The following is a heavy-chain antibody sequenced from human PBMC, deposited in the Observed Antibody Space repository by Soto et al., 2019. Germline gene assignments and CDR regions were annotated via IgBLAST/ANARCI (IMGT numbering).Heavy chain of an antibody. V-gene: IGHV5-51*01. CDR3: ARHGGYSGYLPPGGGTLTYYYYMDV. Sequence: PGESLKISCKGSGYSFTSYWIGWVRQMPGKGLEWMGIIYPGDSDTRYNPPFQGQVAISADKSISTDYLRWSSRKASDTAMYYCARHGGYSGYLPPGGGTLTYYYYMDVWGKGTTVTVSS. J-gene: IGHJ6*03. CDR1: GYSFTSYW. D-gene: IGHD5-12*01. CDR2: IYPGDSDT.